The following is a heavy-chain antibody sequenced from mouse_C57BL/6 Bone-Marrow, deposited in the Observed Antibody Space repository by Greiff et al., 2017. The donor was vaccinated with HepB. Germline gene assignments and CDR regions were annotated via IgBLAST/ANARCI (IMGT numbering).Heavy chain of an antibody. CDR3: ARRDDPPLFAY. J-gene: IGHJ3*01. V-gene: IGHV1-19*01. CDR1: GYTFTDYY. Sequence: EVQLQQSGPVLVKPGASVKMSCKASGYTFTDYYMNWVKQSHGKSLEWIGVINPYNGGTSYNQKFKGKATLTVDKSSSTAYMELNSLTSEDSAVYYCARRDDPPLFAYWGQGTLVTVSA. CDR2: INPYNGGT.